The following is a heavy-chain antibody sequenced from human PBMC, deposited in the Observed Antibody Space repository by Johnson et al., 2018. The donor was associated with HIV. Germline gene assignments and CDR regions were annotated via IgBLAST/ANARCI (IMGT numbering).Heavy chain of an antibody. J-gene: IGHJ3*02. CDR3: ARDRDPLGREVDAFDI. CDR2: IRYDGSNK. Sequence: VQLVESGGGVVQPGGSLRLSCAASGFTFSSYGMHWVRQAPGKGLEWVAFIRYDGSNKYYADSVKGRFTISRDNSKNTLFLQMNSLRPEDTAVYFCARDRDPLGREVDAFDIWGQGTMVTVSS. V-gene: IGHV3-30*02. D-gene: IGHD3-16*01. CDR1: GFTFSSYG.